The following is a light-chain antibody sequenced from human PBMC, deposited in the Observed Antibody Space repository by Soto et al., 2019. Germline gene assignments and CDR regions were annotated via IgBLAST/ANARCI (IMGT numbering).Light chain of an antibody. CDR3: MQALQTPRA. CDR1: QSLLHSNGYNY. CDR2: LGS. J-gene: IGKJ2*01. Sequence: DIVMTQSPLSLPVTPGEPASISCRSSQSLLHSNGYNYLDWYLQKQGQSPQLLIYLGSSRSSGVPDMFSSSGSGTDFTLKISREKAEEVGVYYCMQALQTPRALGQGTKLEIK. V-gene: IGKV2-28*01.